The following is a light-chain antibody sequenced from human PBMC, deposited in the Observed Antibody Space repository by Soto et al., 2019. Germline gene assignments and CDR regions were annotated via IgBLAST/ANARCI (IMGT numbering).Light chain of an antibody. CDR2: SNN. Sequence: QSVLTQPPSASGTPGQRGTISCSGSSSNIETNYVYWYQQLPGTAPKLLIYSNNQRPSGVPDRFSGSKSGTSASLDISGLRSEDEADYYCAAWDDSLRGPVFGGGTQLTVL. J-gene: IGLJ2*01. CDR1: SSNIETNY. CDR3: AAWDDSLRGPV. V-gene: IGLV1-47*02.